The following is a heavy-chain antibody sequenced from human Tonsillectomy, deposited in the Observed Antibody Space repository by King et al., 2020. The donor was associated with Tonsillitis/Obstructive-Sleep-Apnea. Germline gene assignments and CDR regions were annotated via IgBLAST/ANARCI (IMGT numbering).Heavy chain of an antibody. D-gene: IGHD2-2*01. J-gene: IGHJ4*02. CDR2: IYYSGST. CDR1: GGSISSSSYY. Sequence: QLQESGPGLVKPSETLSLTCTVSGGSISSSSYYWGWIRQPPGKGLEWIVSIYYSGSTYYNPSLKSRVTISVDTSKNQFSLKLSSVTAADTAVYYCARHSDIVVVPAALFDYWGQGTLVTVSS. CDR3: ARHSDIVVVPAALFDY. V-gene: IGHV4-39*01.